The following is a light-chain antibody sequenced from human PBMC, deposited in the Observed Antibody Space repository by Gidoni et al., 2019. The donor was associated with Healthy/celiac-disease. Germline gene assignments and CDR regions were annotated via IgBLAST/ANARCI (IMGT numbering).Light chain of an antibody. J-gene: IGKJ5*01. V-gene: IGKV1-33*01. CDR2: EAS. CDR3: QQYDNLPIT. Sequence: DIQMTQSPSSLSASVGDRVTITCQASQDISNYLNWYQQKPGKAPKLLIYEASNLETGVPSRFSGSGSGTDFTFTISSLHPEDIATYYCQQYDNLPITFGQGTRLEIK. CDR1: QDISNY.